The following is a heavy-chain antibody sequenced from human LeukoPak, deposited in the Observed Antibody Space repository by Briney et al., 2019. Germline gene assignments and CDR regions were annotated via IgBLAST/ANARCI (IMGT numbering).Heavy chain of an antibody. J-gene: IGHJ4*02. CDR2: ISGSGSSP. D-gene: IGHD5-24*01. Sequence: GGSLRLSCAASGFTFSNYAMSWVRQAPGKGLKWVSAISGSGSSPHYADSVKGRFTISRDNSKNTLYLQMNSLRAEDTAVYYCAKDRDGMEPYFDYWGQGSLVTVSS. CDR3: AKDRDGMEPYFDY. V-gene: IGHV3-23*01. CDR1: GFTFSNYA.